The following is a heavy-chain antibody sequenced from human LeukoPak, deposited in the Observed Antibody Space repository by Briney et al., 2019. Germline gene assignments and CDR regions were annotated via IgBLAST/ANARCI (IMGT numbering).Heavy chain of an antibody. Sequence: SETLSLTCTVSGGSISSSSYYWGWIRQPPGKGLEWIGSIYYSGSTYYNPSLKSRVTISVDTSKNQFSLKLSSVTAADTAVYCCAKRGTYYYDSSINWFDPWGQGTLVTVSS. CDR3: AKRGTYYYDSSINWFDP. D-gene: IGHD3-22*01. CDR2: IYYSGST. J-gene: IGHJ5*02. V-gene: IGHV4-39*01. CDR1: GGSISSSSYY.